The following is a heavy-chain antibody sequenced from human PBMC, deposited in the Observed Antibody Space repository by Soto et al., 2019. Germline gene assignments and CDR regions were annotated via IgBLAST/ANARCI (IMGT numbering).Heavy chain of an antibody. J-gene: IGHJ6*02. Sequence: GGSLRLSCAASGFTFSSYWMYWVRQAPGKGLVWVSRINSDGSSTSYADSVKGRFTISRDNAKNSLYLQMNSLRAEDTAVYYCARETAITDYYYYGMDVWGQGTTVTVSS. CDR1: GFTFSSYW. CDR2: INSDGSST. CDR3: ARETAITDYYYYGMDV. D-gene: IGHD2-21*02. V-gene: IGHV3-74*01.